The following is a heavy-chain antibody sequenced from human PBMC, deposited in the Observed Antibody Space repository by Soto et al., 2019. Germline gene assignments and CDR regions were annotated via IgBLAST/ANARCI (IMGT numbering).Heavy chain of an antibody. J-gene: IGHJ4*02. CDR1: GFTFSRNG. Sequence: QVQLVESGGGVVQPGRSLRLSCAASGFTFSRNGMHWVRQAPGKGLEWVALIWYDGSNKNYADSVKGRFTISRDNSKNTLYLQMNSLRAEDTAVYYCARDVNDYGDLGLDYWGQGTLVTVSS. CDR2: IWYDGSNK. D-gene: IGHD4-17*01. CDR3: ARDVNDYGDLGLDY. V-gene: IGHV3-33*01.